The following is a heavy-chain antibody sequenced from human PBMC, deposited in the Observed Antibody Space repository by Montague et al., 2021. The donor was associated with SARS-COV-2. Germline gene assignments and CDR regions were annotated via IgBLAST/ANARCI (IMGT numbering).Heavy chain of an antibody. J-gene: IGHJ6*02. D-gene: IGHD1-26*01. CDR3: GRAKSGRGLHHFYYAMDV. Sequence: FLRLSCATSGFSFEDYAMIWVRQAPGKGLEWVAFLRNKAYGETIEYAASLKDRFIVSRDDSKATAYLQMTSLITEDTAVYYCGRAKSGRGLHHFYYAMDVWGQGTAVTVSS. CDR1: GFSFEDYA. CDR2: LRNKAYGETI. V-gene: IGHV3-49*04.